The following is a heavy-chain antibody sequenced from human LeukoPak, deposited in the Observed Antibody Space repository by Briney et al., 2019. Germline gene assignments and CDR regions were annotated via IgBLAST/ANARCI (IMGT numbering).Heavy chain of an antibody. D-gene: IGHD1-7*01. CDR2: IKSKTDGGTT. V-gene: IGHV3-15*01. J-gene: IGHJ4*02. CDR3: AKFHITGTTPSYFDY. CDR1: GFTFSNAW. Sequence: GGSLRLSCSASGFTFSNAWMSWVRQAPGKGLEWVGRIKSKTDGGTTDYAAPVKGRFTISRDDSKNTLYLQMNSLKTEDTAVYYCAKFHITGTTPSYFDYWGQGTLVTVSS.